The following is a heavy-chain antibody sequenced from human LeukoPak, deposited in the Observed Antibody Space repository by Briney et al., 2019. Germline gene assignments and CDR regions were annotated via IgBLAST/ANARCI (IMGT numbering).Heavy chain of an antibody. Sequence: GGSLRLSCAASGFTFSSYAMHWVRQAPGKGLEWVAVISYDGSNKYYADSVKGRFTISRDNSKNTLYLQMNSLRAEDTAVYHCARGAVRGVIITKRGYNWFDPWGQGTLVTVSS. CDR3: ARGAVRGVIITKRGYNWFDP. D-gene: IGHD3-10*01. CDR2: ISYDGSNK. J-gene: IGHJ5*02. V-gene: IGHV3-30*01. CDR1: GFTFSSYA.